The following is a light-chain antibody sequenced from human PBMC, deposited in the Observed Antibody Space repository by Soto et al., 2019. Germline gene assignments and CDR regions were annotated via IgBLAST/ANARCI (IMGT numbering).Light chain of an antibody. V-gene: IGKV1-9*01. CDR1: QGISTY. CDR3: QQLNSYPRT. J-gene: IGKJ3*01. Sequence: IQLTQSPSSLSASVGERVTITCRASQGISTYLAWYHQKPRKAPKLLIHAASTLQSGVPSRFSGSGSGTDFTLTISRLQPEDFGTYYCQQLNSYPRTFGPGTNVDIK. CDR2: AAS.